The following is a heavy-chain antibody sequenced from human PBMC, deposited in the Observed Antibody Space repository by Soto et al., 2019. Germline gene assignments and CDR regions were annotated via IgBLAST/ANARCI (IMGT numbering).Heavy chain of an antibody. CDR1: GFTFSDHY. D-gene: IGHD1-26*01. J-gene: IGHJ5*02. CDR2: IRSKANSYAT. V-gene: IGHV3-73*01. Sequence: SGFTFSDHYVDWVRQASGKGLEWVGRIRSKANSYATAYAASVKGRFTISRDDSKNTAYLQMNSLKTEDTAVYYCTRHTFDYSGSYSSWFDPWGQGTLVTVSS. CDR3: TRHTFDYSGSYSSWFDP.